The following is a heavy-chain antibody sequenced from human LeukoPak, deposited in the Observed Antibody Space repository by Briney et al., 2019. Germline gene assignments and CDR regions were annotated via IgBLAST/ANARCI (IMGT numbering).Heavy chain of an antibody. D-gene: IGHD3-10*01. J-gene: IGHJ4*02. CDR2: IYYSGST. Sequence: SETLSLTCTVSGGSISSSSYYWGWIRQPPGKGLEWIGSIYYSGSTYYNPSLKSRVTISVDTSKNQFSLKLSSVTAADTAVYYCARRGGPAEVIDCWGQGTLVTVSS. CDR3: ARRGGPAEVIDC. V-gene: IGHV4-39*01. CDR1: GGSISSSSYY.